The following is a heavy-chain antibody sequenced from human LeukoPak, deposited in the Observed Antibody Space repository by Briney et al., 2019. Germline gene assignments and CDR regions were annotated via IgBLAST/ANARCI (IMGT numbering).Heavy chain of an antibody. CDR3: ATADSGYDHQRAGIDLYFDY. CDR2: IKQDGGEK. D-gene: IGHD5-12*01. J-gene: IGHJ4*02. V-gene: IGHV3-7*01. CDR1: GFTFSSYW. Sequence: PGGSLRLSCAASGFTFSSYWMSWVRQAPGKGLEWVANIKQDGGEKYYVDSVKGRFTISRDSAKNSLYLQMNSLRDEDTAVYYCATADSGYDHQRAGIDLYFDYWGQGTLVTVSS.